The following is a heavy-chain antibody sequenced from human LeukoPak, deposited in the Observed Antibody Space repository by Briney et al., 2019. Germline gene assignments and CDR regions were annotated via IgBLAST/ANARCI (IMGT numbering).Heavy chain of an antibody. CDR1: GYTFTSYG. Sequence: ASVKVSCKASGYTFTSYGITWVRQAPGQGLEWMGWISVYNGDTNYAQKLQGRVTMTTETSTSTAYMELRSLRSNNTAVYYCASNTGSDSSGYAYWGQGTLVTVSS. V-gene: IGHV1-18*01. CDR3: ASNTGSDSSGYAY. D-gene: IGHD3-22*01. J-gene: IGHJ4*02. CDR2: ISVYNGDT.